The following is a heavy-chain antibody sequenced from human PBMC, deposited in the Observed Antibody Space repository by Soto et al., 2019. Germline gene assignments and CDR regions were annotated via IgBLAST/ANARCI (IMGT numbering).Heavy chain of an antibody. J-gene: IGHJ4*02. CDR3: AKDASIYCSGGSCYGGRLDY. CDR2: ISYDGSNK. Sequence: GGSLRLSCAASGFTFSSYAMHWVRQAPGKGLEWVAVISYDGSNKYYADSVKGRFTISRDNSKNTLYLQMNSLRAEDTAVYYCAKDASIYCSGGSCYGGRLDYWGQGTLVTVSS. CDR1: GFTFSSYA. D-gene: IGHD2-15*01. V-gene: IGHV3-30*04.